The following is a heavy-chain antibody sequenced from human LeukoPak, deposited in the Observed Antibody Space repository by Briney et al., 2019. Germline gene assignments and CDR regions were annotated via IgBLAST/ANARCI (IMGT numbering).Heavy chain of an antibody. CDR1: GFTFGSYA. D-gene: IGHD2-15*01. Sequence: GGSLRLSCAASGFTFGSYAIHWVRQAPGKGLEWVAVISYDGTNEFYADSVKGRFTISRDNSKNTLYLQMNSLRAEDTAVYYCASRHCSGGGCYFAGADPFDYWGQGILVTVSS. J-gene: IGHJ4*02. V-gene: IGHV3-30*04. CDR2: ISYDGTNE. CDR3: ASRHCSGGGCYFAGADPFDY.